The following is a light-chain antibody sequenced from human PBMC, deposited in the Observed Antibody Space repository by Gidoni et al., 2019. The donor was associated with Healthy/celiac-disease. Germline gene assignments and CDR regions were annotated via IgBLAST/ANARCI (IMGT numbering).Light chain of an antibody. CDR3: QQYYSYPRT. CDR1: QGISSY. J-gene: IGKJ1*01. Sequence: ANRMTQSPSSFSTSTGDSVTITCRASQGISSYLAWYQQKPGKAPKLLIYAASTLQSGVPSRFSGSGSGTDVTLTISCLQSEGFATYYCQQYYSYPRTFGQXTKLEIK. CDR2: AAS. V-gene: IGKV1-8*01.